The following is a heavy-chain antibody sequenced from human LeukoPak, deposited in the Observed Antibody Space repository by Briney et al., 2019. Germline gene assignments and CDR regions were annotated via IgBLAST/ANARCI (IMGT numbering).Heavy chain of an antibody. CDR1: GFTFSNFA. CDR2: ISGSGGGT. V-gene: IGHV3-23*01. J-gene: IGHJ4*02. D-gene: IGHD3-22*01. CDR3: AKDWGADSSGYFGSLDY. Sequence: GGSVRLSCAASGFTFSNFAMSWVRQAPGKGLEWVSAISGSGGGTYYADSVNGRFNISRDNSKNTLFLQMNSLRGEDTAVYYCAKDWGADSSGYFGSLDYWGKGTLVTVSS.